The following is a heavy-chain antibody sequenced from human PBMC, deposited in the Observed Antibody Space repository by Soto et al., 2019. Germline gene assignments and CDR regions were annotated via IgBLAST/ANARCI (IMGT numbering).Heavy chain of an antibody. J-gene: IGHJ4*02. Sequence: QITLKESGPPLVKPTQTLTLTCTFSGFSLSTSGVGVGWIRQPPGKALEWLALIYWDDDKRYSPSLKSRLTITKDTSKNQVVLTMTNMDPVDTATYYCAHIGPYGSGSYYVDYWGQGTLVTVSS. CDR1: GFSLSTSGVG. CDR2: IYWDDDK. V-gene: IGHV2-5*02. CDR3: AHIGPYGSGSYYVDY. D-gene: IGHD3-10*01.